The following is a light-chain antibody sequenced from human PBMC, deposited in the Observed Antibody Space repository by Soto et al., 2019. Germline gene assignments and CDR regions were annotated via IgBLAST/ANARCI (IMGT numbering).Light chain of an antibody. CDR1: SSKIGNNY. CDR2: DNN. CDR3: GTWDSSLSAGV. V-gene: IGLV1-51*01. J-gene: IGLJ2*01. Sequence: QSVLKQPPSVSAAPGQKVTISCSGRSSKIGNNYVSWYQQLQGTAPKLLIYDNNKRPSGIPDRFSGSKSGTSATLGITGLQTGDEADYYCGTWDSSLSAGVFGGGTKLTVL.